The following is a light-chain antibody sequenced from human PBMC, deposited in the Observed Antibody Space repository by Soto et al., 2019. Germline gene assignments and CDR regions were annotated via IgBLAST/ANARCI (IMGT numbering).Light chain of an antibody. CDR1: SSNIGSNT. CDR3: AAWDDSLNGWV. Sequence: QSVLTQPPSASGTPGQRVTISCSGSSSNIGSNTVNWYQQLPGTAPKLLIYSNNQRPSGVPDRFSGSKSGTSASLAISGLQSEDEDDYYCAAWDDSLNGWVVGGGTQLTVL. V-gene: IGLV1-44*01. J-gene: IGLJ3*02. CDR2: SNN.